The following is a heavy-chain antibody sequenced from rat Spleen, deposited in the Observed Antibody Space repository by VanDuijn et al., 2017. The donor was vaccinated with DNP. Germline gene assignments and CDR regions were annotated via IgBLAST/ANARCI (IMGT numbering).Heavy chain of an antibody. D-gene: IGHD1-11*01. CDR3: TTDFERGY. CDR2: ISARGGST. V-gene: IGHV5-27*01. J-gene: IGHJ2*01. Sequence: EVQLVESGGGLVQPGRSLKLSCAASGFSFSNYGIAWVRQAPKKGLEWVASISARGGSTSYRDSVKGRFTISRNNAKNTLYLQMDSLRSEDTATYYCTTDFERGYWGQGVMVTVSS. CDR1: GFSFSNYG.